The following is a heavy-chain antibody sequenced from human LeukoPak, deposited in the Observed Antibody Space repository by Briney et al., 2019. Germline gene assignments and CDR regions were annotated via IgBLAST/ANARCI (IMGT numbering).Heavy chain of an antibody. D-gene: IGHD4-23*01. V-gene: IGHV4-38-2*02. CDR1: GYSISSGYY. J-gene: IGHJ4*02. CDR2: IYHSGST. Sequence: KSSETLSLTCTVSGYSISSGYYWGWIRQPPGKGLEWIGSIYHSGSTYYNPSLKSRVTISVDASKNQFSLKLSSVTAADTAVYYCARDYGGNYYFDYWGQGTLVTVSS. CDR3: ARDYGGNYYFDY.